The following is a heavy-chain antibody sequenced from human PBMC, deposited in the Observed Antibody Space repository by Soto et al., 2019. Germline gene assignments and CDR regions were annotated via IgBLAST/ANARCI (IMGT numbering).Heavy chain of an antibody. CDR1: GFTFTRYS. V-gene: IGHV3-21*06. CDR3: ARESEDLTSNFDC. CDR2: ISSTTNYI. J-gene: IGHJ4*02. D-gene: IGHD2-21*01. Sequence: LRLSCAASGFTFTRYSMNWVRQAPGKGLEWVSSISSTTNYIYYGDSMKGRFTISRDNAKNSLYLEMNSLRAEDTAVYYCARESEDLTSNFDCWGQGTLVTVS.